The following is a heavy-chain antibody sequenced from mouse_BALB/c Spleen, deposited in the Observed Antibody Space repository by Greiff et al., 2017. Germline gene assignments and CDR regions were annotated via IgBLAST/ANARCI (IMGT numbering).Heavy chain of an antibody. CDR3: ARDHHYEDY. D-gene: IGHD1-2*01. CDR1: GYSITSGYY. Sequence: EVQLQQSGPGLVKPSQSLSLTCSVTGYSITSGYYWNWIRQFPGNKLEWMGYISYDGSNNYNPSLKNRISITRDTSKNQFFLKLNSVTTEDTATYYCARDHHYEDYWGQGTSVTVSS. CDR2: ISYDGSN. J-gene: IGHJ4*01. V-gene: IGHV3-6*02.